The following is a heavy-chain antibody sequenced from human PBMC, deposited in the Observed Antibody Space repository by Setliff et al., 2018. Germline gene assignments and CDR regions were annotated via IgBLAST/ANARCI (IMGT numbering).Heavy chain of an antibody. J-gene: IGHJ6*02. Sequence: PGGSLRLSCVASGFTFSSYTMHWVRQAPGKGLEWVAVISYDGSNKYYADSVKGRFTISRDNSKNTLYLQMNSLRAEDTAVYYCAKDPGIDTAMVIRYYYYGMDVWGQGTTVTV. CDR3: AKDPGIDTAMVIRYYYYGMDV. CDR1: GFTFSSYT. V-gene: IGHV3-30-3*02. D-gene: IGHD5-18*01. CDR2: ISYDGSNK.